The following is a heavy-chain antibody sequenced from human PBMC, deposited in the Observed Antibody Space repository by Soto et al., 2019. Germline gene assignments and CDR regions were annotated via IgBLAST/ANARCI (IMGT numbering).Heavy chain of an antibody. D-gene: IGHD3-22*01. CDR1: GNTLLGNF. V-gene: IGHV1-2*04. J-gene: IGHJ5*02. Sequence: QVHLVQSGPETRTPGASVKVSGRAPGNTLLGNFLTWFGTALGQGFVWLGNFNPQTGAPTSPQKFKGSATMTRDTTLRTAYMELKSLTSNDTAVYYCAKARGISSALLITWFDPWGQGTLVSVSS. CDR2: FNPQTGAP. CDR3: AKARGISSALLITWFDP.